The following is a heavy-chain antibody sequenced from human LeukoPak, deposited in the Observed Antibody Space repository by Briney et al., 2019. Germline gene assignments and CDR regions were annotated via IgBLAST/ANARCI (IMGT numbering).Heavy chain of an antibody. CDR3: ARGPLGSSGYLDY. CDR2: INPNSGGT. Sequence: SSVTVSCTASGYTFTGYYMHWVRQAPGQGLEWMGWINPNSGGTNYAQKFQGRVTMTRDTSISTAYMELSRLRSDDTAVYYCARGPLGSSGYLDYWGQGTLVTVSS. CDR1: GYTFTGYY. V-gene: IGHV1-2*02. D-gene: IGHD3-22*01. J-gene: IGHJ4*02.